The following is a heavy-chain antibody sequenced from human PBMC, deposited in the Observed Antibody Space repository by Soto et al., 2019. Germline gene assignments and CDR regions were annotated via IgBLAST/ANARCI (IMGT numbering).Heavy chain of an antibody. J-gene: IGHJ4*02. CDR2: INPTGDTK. CDR1: GSTCSDYH. CDR3: ASLPNF. Sequence: GGAVRGSCVASGSTCSDYHMGWIRQAPGKGLEWVSYINPTGDTKYYADSVKGRFTISRDNSKKSLYLQMDSLRLDDTAIYYCASLPNFWGQGTQVTVSS. V-gene: IGHV3-11*01.